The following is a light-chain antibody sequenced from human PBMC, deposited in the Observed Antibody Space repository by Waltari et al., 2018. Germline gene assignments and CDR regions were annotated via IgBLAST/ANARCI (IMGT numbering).Light chain of an antibody. J-gene: IGLJ2*01. CDR2: KNN. CDR3: AAWDDSLSGLV. Sequence: QSVLTQPPSASGTPGQRVTIPCSGSSSTIGSNYVYWYQQLPGTAPKLLIYKNNQRPSGVPDRFSGSKSGTSASLAISGLRSEDEADYYCAAWDDSLSGLVFGGGTKLTVL. V-gene: IGLV1-47*01. CDR1: SSTIGSNY.